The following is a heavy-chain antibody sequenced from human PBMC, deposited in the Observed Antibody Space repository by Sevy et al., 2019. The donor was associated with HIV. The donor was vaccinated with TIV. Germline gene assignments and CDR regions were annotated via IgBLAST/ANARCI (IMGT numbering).Heavy chain of an antibody. Sequence: GGSLRLSCAASGFTFSSYWMSWVRQAPGKGLEWVANIKQDGSEKYYVDSVKGRFTISRDNAKNSLYLQMNSLRAEDTAVYCCAREGGYDSSYYYYGMDVWGQGTTVTVSS. J-gene: IGHJ6*02. CDR2: IKQDGSEK. CDR1: GFTFSSYW. V-gene: IGHV3-7*01. D-gene: IGHD5-12*01. CDR3: AREGGYDSSYYYYGMDV.